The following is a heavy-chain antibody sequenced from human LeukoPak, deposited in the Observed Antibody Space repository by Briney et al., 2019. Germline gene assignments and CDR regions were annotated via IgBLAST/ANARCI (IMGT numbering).Heavy chain of an antibody. V-gene: IGHV1-69*13. Sequence: SVKVSCKASGGTFSSYAISWVRLAPGQGLEWMGGIIPIFGTANYAQKFQGRVTITADESTSTAYMELSSLRSEDTAVYYCAKDLSSYGPEYFQHWGQGTLVTVSS. CDR2: IIPIFGTA. CDR3: AKDLSSYGPEYFQH. J-gene: IGHJ1*01. CDR1: GGTFSSYA. D-gene: IGHD5-18*01.